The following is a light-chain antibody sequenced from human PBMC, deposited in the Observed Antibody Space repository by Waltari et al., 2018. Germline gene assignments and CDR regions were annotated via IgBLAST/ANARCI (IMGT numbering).Light chain of an antibody. CDR1: NTDIGSSNL. V-gene: IGLV2-23*02. J-gene: IGLJ2*01. Sequence: QSALTQPASVSGSPGQSITISCTGTNTDIGSSNLVSWYQQHPGKAPKVIIFEVNKRPSGVSNRFSGSKSGNTASLTVSGLHPEDEADYYCCSYAGTPRVVFGGGTKLTVL. CDR2: EVN. CDR3: CSYAGTPRVV.